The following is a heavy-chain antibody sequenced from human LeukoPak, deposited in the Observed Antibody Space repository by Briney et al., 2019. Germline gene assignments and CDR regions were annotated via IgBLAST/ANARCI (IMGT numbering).Heavy chain of an antibody. CDR2: INHSGST. CDR3: ARAWAF. V-gene: IGHV4-34*01. CDR1: GGSFSGYY. Sequence: SETLSLTCAVYGGSFSGYYWSWIRQPPGKGLEWIGEINHSGSTNYNPSLKNRVTISVDTSKNQFSLKLSSVTAADTAVYYCARAWAFWGQGTLVTVSS. J-gene: IGHJ4*02. D-gene: IGHD3-16*01.